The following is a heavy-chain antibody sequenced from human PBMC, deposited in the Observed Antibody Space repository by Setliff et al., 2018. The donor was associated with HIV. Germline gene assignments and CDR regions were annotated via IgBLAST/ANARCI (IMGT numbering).Heavy chain of an antibody. CDR2: INHSGRV. J-gene: IGHJ3*01. Sequence: SETLSLTCAVYGGSFSGYYWTWIRQSPGRGLEWIGDINHSGRVNDNPSLKSRVTISADTSKNQFSLKLKSVAAADTAVYYCVRGQRGVVILTTYDALDVWAQGTLVTVSS. V-gene: IGHV4-34*01. CDR1: GGSFSGYY. D-gene: IGHD3-9*01. CDR3: VRGQRGVVILTTYDALDV.